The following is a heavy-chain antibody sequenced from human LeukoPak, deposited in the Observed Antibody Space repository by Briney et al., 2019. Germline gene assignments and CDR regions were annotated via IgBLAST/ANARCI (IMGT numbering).Heavy chain of an antibody. D-gene: IGHD3-22*01. V-gene: IGHV4-34*01. Sequence: PSETLSLTCAVYGGSFSGYYWSWIRQPPGKGLEWIGEINHSGSTNYNPSLKSRVTISVDTSKNQFSLKLSSVTAADTAVYYCARGAITMIVVVITTGDAFDIWGQGTMVTVSS. CDR1: GGSFSGYY. CDR3: ARGAITMIVVVITTGDAFDI. J-gene: IGHJ3*02. CDR2: INHSGST.